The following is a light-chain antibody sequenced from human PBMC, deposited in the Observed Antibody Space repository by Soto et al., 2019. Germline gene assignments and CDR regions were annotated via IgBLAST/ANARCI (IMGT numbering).Light chain of an antibody. J-gene: IGKJ3*01. V-gene: IGKV1-6*01. Sequence: IQMTQSPSSLSASVGDRVTLTCRASQDIRSEVSWYQQKSGRDPKLLIYATSTVESGVPSRFSGSGSGTDFTLTINSLQPEDFATYYCLQDYGYPRTFGPGTKVEIK. CDR3: LQDYGYPRT. CDR2: ATS. CDR1: QDIRSE.